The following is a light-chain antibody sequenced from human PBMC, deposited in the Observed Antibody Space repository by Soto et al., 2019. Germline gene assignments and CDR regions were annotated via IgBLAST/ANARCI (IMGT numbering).Light chain of an antibody. CDR2: DAT. CDR3: QQRSDWQYT. CDR1: QRITSY. J-gene: IGKJ2*01. V-gene: IGKV3-11*01. Sequence: EVVSTQSPATLSLSPGERATLSCRASQRITSYLAWYQQRPGQAPRLLMYDATNRASGVPARFSGSKSGTDFTLTISSLQPEDFAVYFCQQRSDWQYTFGQGTKVDIK.